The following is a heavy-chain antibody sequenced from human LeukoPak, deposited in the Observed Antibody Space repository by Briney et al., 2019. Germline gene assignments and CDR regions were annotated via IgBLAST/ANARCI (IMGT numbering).Heavy chain of an antibody. CDR3: ARSGRYNWNDNWFDP. V-gene: IGHV3-7*03. CDR2: IKQDGSEK. J-gene: IGHJ5*02. D-gene: IGHD1-1*01. Sequence: GGSLRLSCAASGFTFSSYWMSWVRQAPGKGLDWVANIKQDGSEKYYVDSVKGRFTISRDNAKNSLYLQMNSLRAEDTAVYYCARSGRYNWNDNWFDPWGQGTLVTVSS. CDR1: GFTFSSYW.